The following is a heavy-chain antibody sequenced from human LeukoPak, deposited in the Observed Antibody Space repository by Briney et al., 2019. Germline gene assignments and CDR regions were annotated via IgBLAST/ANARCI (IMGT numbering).Heavy chain of an antibody. CDR2: IYTSGST. V-gene: IGHV4-4*07. D-gene: IGHD3-10*01. CDR1: GGSISSYY. Sequence: SETLSLTCTVSGGSISSYYWSWIRQPAGKGLEWIGRIYTSGSTNYNPSLKSRVTMSVDTSKKQFSLKLSSVTAADTAVYYCARGGYYYGSGSYPYNWFDPWGQGTLVTVSS. J-gene: IGHJ5*02. CDR3: ARGGYYYGSGSYPYNWFDP.